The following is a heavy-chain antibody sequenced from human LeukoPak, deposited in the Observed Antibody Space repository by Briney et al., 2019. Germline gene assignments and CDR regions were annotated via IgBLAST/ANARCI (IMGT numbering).Heavy chain of an antibody. CDR3: ASGVHYTSGWIDI. J-gene: IGHJ3*02. D-gene: IGHD6-19*01. CDR2: ISSSGGTI. CDR1: GFTLSSNE. V-gene: IGHV3-48*03. Sequence: GGSLRLSSAASGFTLSSNEMNCVRQAPGKGLEWLSYISSSGGTIHYVDSVKGRFTISRDNAKNSLFLQMNSLRAEDTAVYYCASGVHYTSGWIDICSQGTMVTVSS.